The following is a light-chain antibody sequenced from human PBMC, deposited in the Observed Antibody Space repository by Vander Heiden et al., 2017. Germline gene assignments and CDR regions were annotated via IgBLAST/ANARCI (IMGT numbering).Light chain of an antibody. CDR1: QSVSSSY. CDR3: QQYGSSPLT. CDR2: GAS. Sequence: EIVLTQSPGTLSLSPGERATLSCRASQSVSSSYLAWYQQKPGQAPRLLIYGASSRATGIPERFSGSGSGTDFTLTISRLEPEDFAVYYCQQYGSSPLTFGSGTKVDIK. V-gene: IGKV3-20*01. J-gene: IGKJ3*01.